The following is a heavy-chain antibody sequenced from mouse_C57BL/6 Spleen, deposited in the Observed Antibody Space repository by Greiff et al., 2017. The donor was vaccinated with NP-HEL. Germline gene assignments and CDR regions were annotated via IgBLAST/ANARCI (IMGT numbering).Heavy chain of an antibody. D-gene: IGHD1-1*01. V-gene: IGHV1-54*01. CDR1: GYAFTNYL. J-gene: IGHJ3*01. CDR2: INPGSGGT. Sequence: VQLQQSGAELVRPGTSVKVSCKASGYAFTNYLIEWVKQRPGQGLEWIGVINPGSGGTNYNEKFKGKATLTADKSSSTAYMQLSSLTSEDSAVYFCARGVSTSFAYWGQGTLVTVSA. CDR3: ARGVSTSFAY.